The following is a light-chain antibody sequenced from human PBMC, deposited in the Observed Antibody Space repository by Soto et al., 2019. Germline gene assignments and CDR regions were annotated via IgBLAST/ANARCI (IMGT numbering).Light chain of an antibody. CDR1: QTVKNNY. CDR2: GAS. V-gene: IGKV3D-20*02. J-gene: IGKJ5*01. Sequence: PGEGATLSCRASQTVKNNYLAWYQQRRGLAPRLLVYGASGRATGIPDRFSGSGSGTDFTLTISSLEPEDFGVFYCQQRFDWPKITFGQGTRLEIK. CDR3: QQRFDWPKIT.